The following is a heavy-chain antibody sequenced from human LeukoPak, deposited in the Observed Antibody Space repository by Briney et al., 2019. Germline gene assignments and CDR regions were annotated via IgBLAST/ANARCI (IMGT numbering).Heavy chain of an antibody. CDR2: INPSGGST. J-gene: IGHJ6*03. V-gene: IGHV1-46*01. CDR3: ARDLGDGYNRYYYYYYMDV. CDR1: GYTFTSYY. Sequence: ASVKVSCKASGYTFTSYYMHWVRQAPGQGLEWMGIINPSGGSTSYAQKLQGRVTMTTDTSTSTAYMELRSLRSDDTAVYYCARDLGDGYNRYYYYYYMDVWGKGTTVTISS. D-gene: IGHD5-24*01.